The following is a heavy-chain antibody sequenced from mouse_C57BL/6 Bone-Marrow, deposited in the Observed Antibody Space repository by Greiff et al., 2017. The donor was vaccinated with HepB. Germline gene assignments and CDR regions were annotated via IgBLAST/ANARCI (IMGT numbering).Heavy chain of an antibody. J-gene: IGHJ1*03. Sequence: QVQLQQPGAELVKPGASVKLSCKASGYTFTSYWMHWVKQRPGQGLEWIGMIHPNSGSTNYNEKFKSKATLTVDKSSSTAYMQLSSLTSEDSAVYYCALLYYDYDDGWYFDVWGTGTTVTVSS. CDR1: GYTFTSYW. V-gene: IGHV1-64*01. CDR2: IHPNSGST. D-gene: IGHD2-4*01. CDR3: ALLYYDYDDGWYFDV.